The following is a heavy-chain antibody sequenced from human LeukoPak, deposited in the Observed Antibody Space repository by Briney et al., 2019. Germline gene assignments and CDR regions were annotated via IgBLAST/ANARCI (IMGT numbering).Heavy chain of an antibody. D-gene: IGHD6-25*01. J-gene: IGHJ4*02. CDR3: ATSAARAIES. V-gene: IGHV3-7*01. CDR2: IKQVGSEK. CDR1: GFTFSSYW. Sequence: GGTLRLSCAASGFTFSSYWMSWVRQAPGKGLECVANIKQVGSEKYYVDSVRGRFTLSRDNAKNSLYLQMNSLRVEDTAVYYCATSAARAIESWGQGTLVTVSS.